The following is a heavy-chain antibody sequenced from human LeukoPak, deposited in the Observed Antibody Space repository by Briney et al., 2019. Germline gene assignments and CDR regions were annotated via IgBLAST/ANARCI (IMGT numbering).Heavy chain of an antibody. V-gene: IGHV3-15*01. Sequence: GGSLRLSCAASGFTFSNAWMNWVRQAPGKGLEWVGRIKTKTEGGTTDYAAPVKGRFTISRDNSKNTLYLQMNSLRAEDTAVYYCARDGGVQWLANYWYFDLWGRGTLVTVSS. D-gene: IGHD6-19*01. CDR1: GFTFSNAW. CDR2: IKTKTEGGTT. CDR3: ARDGGVQWLANYWYFDL. J-gene: IGHJ2*01.